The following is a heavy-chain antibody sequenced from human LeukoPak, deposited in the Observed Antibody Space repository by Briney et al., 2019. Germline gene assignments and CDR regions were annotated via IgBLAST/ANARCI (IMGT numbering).Heavy chain of an antibody. CDR1: GGSFSGYY. J-gene: IGHJ6*03. V-gene: IGHV4-34*01. CDR2: INHSGST. Sequence: SETLSLTCAVYGGSFSGYYWSWIRQPPGKGLEWTGEINHSGSTNYNPSLKSRVTISVDTAKNQFSLKLSSVTAADTAVYYCARGRAAAGTKNYYYYYYYMDVWGKGTTVTVSS. CDR3: ARGRAAAGTKNYYYYYYYMDV. D-gene: IGHD6-13*01.